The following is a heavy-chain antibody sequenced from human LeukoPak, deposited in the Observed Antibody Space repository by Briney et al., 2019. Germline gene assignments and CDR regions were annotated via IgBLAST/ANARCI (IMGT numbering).Heavy chain of an antibody. J-gene: IGHJ4*02. CDR2: ITLSSSTI. Sequence: GGSLRLSCAASGFTVSSNYMSWVRQAPGKGLEWVSYITLSSSTIYYADSVKGRFTISRDNAKKSLYLQMNSLRAEDTAVYYCARETPYSSSWTDLDYWGQGTLVTVSS. D-gene: IGHD6-13*01. CDR1: GFTVSSNY. V-gene: IGHV3-48*01. CDR3: ARETPYSSSWTDLDY.